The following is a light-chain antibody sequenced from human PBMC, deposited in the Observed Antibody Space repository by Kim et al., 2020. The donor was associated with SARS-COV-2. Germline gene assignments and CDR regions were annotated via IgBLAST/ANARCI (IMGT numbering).Light chain of an antibody. Sequence: DIQLTQSPSFLSASVGDRVTITCRASQGISSYLAWYQQKPGKAPKLLIHAASTLQSGVPSRFSGSGSGTEFILTISSLQPEDFATYYCQQLNSYPITFGQGTRVEIK. CDR1: QGISSY. CDR3: QQLNSYPIT. CDR2: AAS. V-gene: IGKV1-9*01. J-gene: IGKJ5*01.